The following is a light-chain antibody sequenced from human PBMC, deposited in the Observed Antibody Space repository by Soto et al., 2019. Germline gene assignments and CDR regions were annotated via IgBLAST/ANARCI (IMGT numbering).Light chain of an antibody. CDR3: QQSYSSPGT. V-gene: IGKV1-39*01. CDR2: AAS. CDR1: QSISRY. J-gene: IGKJ1*01. Sequence: DIQMTQSPSSLSASVGDRVTITCRASQSISRYLNWYKLKPGKAPKLLIYAASSLQSGVPSRFTGSGSGTDFTLTISSLQPEDIATYYCQQSYSSPGTFGRGTKVEIK.